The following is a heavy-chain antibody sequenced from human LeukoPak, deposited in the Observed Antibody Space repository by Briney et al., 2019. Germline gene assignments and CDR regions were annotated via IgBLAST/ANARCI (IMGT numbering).Heavy chain of an antibody. D-gene: IGHD6-13*01. CDR3: ASLAAAGTYYYYYSMDV. J-gene: IGHJ6*02. CDR2: INSDGSST. CDR1: GFTFSSYW. Sequence: PGGSLRLSCAASGFTFSSYWMHWVRQAPGKGLVWVSRINSDGSSTSYADSVKGRFTISRDHAKNTLYLQMNSLRAEDTAVYYCASLAAAGTYYYYYSMDVWGQGTTVTVSS. V-gene: IGHV3-74*01.